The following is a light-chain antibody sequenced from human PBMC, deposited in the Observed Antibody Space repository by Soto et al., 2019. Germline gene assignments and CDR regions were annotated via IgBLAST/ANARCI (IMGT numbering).Light chain of an antibody. CDR1: QGLSGS. CDR2: VTS. Sequence: DIQMTQSPSSVSASVGDRVTITCRATQGLSGSLAWYQQKPGKAPKLLISVTSRLQSGVPSRFSGSASGTDFTLTIDSLQPEDLATYYCQRGHNWPLTFGQGTRLEIK. CDR3: QRGHNWPLT. V-gene: IGKV1-12*01. J-gene: IGKJ5*01.